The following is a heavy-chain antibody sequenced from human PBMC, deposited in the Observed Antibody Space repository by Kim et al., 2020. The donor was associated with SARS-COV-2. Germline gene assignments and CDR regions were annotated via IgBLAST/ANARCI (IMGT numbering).Heavy chain of an antibody. CDR3: ASPHYDILTGYYRDAFDI. J-gene: IGHJ3*02. Sequence: ASVKVSCKASGYTFTSYGISWVRQAPGQGLEWMGWISAYNGNTNYAQKLQGRVTMTIDTSTSTAYMELRSLRSDDTAVYYCASPHYDILTGYYRDAFDIWGQGTMVTVSS. D-gene: IGHD3-9*01. V-gene: IGHV1-18*01. CDR1: GYTFTSYG. CDR2: ISAYNGNT.